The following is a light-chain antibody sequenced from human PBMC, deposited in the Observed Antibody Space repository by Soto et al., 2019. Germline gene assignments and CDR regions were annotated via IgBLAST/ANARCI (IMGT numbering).Light chain of an antibody. V-gene: IGKV3-20*01. J-gene: IGKJ1*01. CDR2: GAS. Sequence: EIVLTQSPGTLSLSPGERATLSCRASQSVSSSYLTWYQQKPGQAPRLLIYGASSRATGIPDRFSGSGSGTDFTLTISRREPEDFAVYYCQQYGSSPPWTFGQGTKVGIK. CDR3: QQYGSSPPWT. CDR1: QSVSSSY.